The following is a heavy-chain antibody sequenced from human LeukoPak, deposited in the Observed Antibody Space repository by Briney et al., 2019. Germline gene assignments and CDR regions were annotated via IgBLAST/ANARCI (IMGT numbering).Heavy chain of an antibody. CDR3: ARVDLPYYDSSANYGMDV. CDR2: IKQDGSEK. V-gene: IGHV3-7*01. D-gene: IGHD3-22*01. J-gene: IGHJ6*02. CDR1: GFTFSSYW. Sequence: PGGSLRLSCAASGFTFSSYWMSWVRQAPGKGLEWVANIKQDGSEKYYVDSVKGRFTISRDNAKNSLYLQMNSLRAEDAAVYYCARVDLPYYDSSANYGMDVWGQGTTVTVSS.